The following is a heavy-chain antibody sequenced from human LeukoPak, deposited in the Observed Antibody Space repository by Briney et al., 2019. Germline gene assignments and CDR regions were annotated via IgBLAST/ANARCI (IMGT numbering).Heavy chain of an antibody. D-gene: IGHD2-21*02. V-gene: IGHV1-18*01. J-gene: IGHJ3*02. CDR2: ISAYNGNT. Sequence: ASVKVSCKGSGYTFTSYDINWVRQAPGQGLEWMGWISAYNGNTNYAQKLQGRVTMTTDTSTSTAYMELRSLRSDDTAVYYCAVTPLAYCGGDCYASDAFDIWGQGTMVTVSS. CDR3: AVTPLAYCGGDCYASDAFDI. CDR1: GYTFTSYD.